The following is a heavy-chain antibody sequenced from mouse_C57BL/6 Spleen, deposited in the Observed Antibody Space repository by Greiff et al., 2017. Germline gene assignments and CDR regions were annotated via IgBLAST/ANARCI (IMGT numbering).Heavy chain of an antibody. CDR2: IDPSDSYT. V-gene: IGHV1-69*01. CDR3: ARGDYGSSYPYWYFDV. CDR1: GYTFTSYW. Sequence: QVQLQQPGAELVMPGASVKLSCKASGYTFTSYWMHWVKQRPGQGLEWIGEIDPSDSYTNYNQKFKGKSPLTVDKSSSTAYMQLSSLTSEDSAVYYCARGDYGSSYPYWYFDVWGTGTTVTVSS. J-gene: IGHJ1*03. D-gene: IGHD1-1*01.